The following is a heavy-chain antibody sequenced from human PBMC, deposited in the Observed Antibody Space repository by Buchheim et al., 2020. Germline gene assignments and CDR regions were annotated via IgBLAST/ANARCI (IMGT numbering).Heavy chain of an antibody. CDR3: ARQSIAVGTVGYFDL. V-gene: IGHV1-2*06. D-gene: IGHD6-19*01. CDR2: MNPKSGGT. Sequence: QVQLVQSGAEVKKPGASVKVSCKASGYTFTDYYMHWVRRAPGQGLEWMARMNPKSGGTNYAQTFQGRVTMTRDTSITTAYMELSRLTSDDTAVYYCARQSIAVGTVGYFDLWGRGTL. CDR1: GYTFTDYY. J-gene: IGHJ2*01.